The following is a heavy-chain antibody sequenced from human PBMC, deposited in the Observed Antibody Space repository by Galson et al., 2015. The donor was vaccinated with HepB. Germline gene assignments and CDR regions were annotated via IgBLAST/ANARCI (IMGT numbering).Heavy chain of an antibody. D-gene: IGHD2-2*01. V-gene: IGHV3-23*01. CDR1: GFTFSSLG. CDR3: AKYSQDIVVVPAAIYADY. CDR2: IGVNAGNT. Sequence: SLRLSCAASGFTFSSLGMTWVRQAPGKGLECVSAIGVNAGNTDYADSVKGRFTISRDNSKNTLYLQMNSLRAEDTAIYFCAKYSQDIVVVPAAIYADYWGQGTLVTVSS. J-gene: IGHJ4*02.